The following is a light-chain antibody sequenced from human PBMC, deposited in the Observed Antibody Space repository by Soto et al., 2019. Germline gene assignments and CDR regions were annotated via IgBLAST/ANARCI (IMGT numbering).Light chain of an antibody. CDR3: QKYNSAPLFT. CDR2: AAS. Sequence: DIQMTQSPSSLSASVGDRVTITCRASQGISNYLAWYQQKPGKVPKLLVYAASTLQSGVPSRFSGSGSGTDFTLTISSLQPEDVATYYCQKYNSAPLFTFGPGTKVDIK. J-gene: IGKJ3*01. V-gene: IGKV1-27*01. CDR1: QGISNY.